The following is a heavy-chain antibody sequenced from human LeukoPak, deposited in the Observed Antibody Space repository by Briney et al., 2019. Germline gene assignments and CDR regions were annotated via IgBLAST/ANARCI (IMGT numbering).Heavy chain of an antibody. J-gene: IGHJ3*02. CDR1: DDSFSSHY. D-gene: IGHD4-17*01. Sequence: SKTLSLTCAVSDDSFSSHYWTWIRQPPGAGLEWIGYISYIGSTNYNPSLKSRVTISIDTSKNQFSLKLTSVTAADTAVYYCARDLVTVTKGFDIWGQGTMVSVSS. V-gene: IGHV4-59*11. CDR3: ARDLVTVTKGFDI. CDR2: ISYIGST.